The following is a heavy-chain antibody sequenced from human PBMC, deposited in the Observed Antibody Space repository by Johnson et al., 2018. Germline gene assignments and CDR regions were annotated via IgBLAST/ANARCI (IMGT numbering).Heavy chain of an antibody. Sequence: VQLVESGGGLVQPGGSLRLSCAASGFTFSSHAMSWVRQAPGKGLEWVSSISGSGGSTYYADSVKGRFTFSRDKTKSTLYLQMNSLRAEDTAVYYCAKIAVTTYWYFDLWGRGTLVTVSS. CDR1: GFTFSSHA. J-gene: IGHJ2*01. CDR2: ISGSGGST. D-gene: IGHD4-17*01. V-gene: IGHV3-23*04. CDR3: AKIAVTTYWYFDL.